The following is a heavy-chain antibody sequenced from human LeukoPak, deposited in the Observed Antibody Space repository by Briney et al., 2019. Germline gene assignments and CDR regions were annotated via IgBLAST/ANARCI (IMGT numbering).Heavy chain of an antibody. V-gene: IGHV3-21*01. D-gene: IGHD3-22*01. CDR1: GFTISSDS. Sequence: GGSLRLSCAASGFTISSDSMHWIRQAPGKGLEWVSSISSSSSYIYYADSVKGRFTISRDNAKKSLYLQMNSLRAEDTAVYYCAKDADDYYDSSGYDGWFDYWGQGTLVTVSS. CDR2: ISSSSSYI. J-gene: IGHJ4*02. CDR3: AKDADDYYDSSGYDGWFDY.